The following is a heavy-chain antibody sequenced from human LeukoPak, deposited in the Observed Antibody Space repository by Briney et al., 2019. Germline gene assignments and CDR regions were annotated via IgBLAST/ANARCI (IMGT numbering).Heavy chain of an antibody. CDR1: GGSISGYS. J-gene: IGHJ3*02. CDR2: IYHSGST. Sequence: SETLSLTCTVSGGSISGYSWSWIRQPPGKGLEWIGYIYHSGSTYYNPSLKSRVTISVDRSKNQFSLKLSSVTAADTAVYYCARRANSGFDAFDIWGQGTMVTVSS. CDR3: ARRANSGFDAFDI. D-gene: IGHD3-22*01. V-gene: IGHV4-30-2*01.